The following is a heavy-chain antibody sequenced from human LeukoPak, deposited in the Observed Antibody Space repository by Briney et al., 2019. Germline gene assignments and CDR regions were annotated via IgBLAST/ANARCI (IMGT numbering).Heavy chain of an antibody. CDR3: ARDGGRIAARHINWFDP. CDR1: GGSISSSSYY. CDR2: IYYSGST. D-gene: IGHD6-6*01. J-gene: IGHJ5*02. V-gene: IGHV4-39*07. Sequence: PSETLSLTCTVSGGSISSSSYYWGWIRQPPGKGLECIGSIYYSGSTYYNPSLKSRVTISVDTSKNQFSLKLSSVTAADTAVYYCARDGGRIAARHINWFDPWGQGTLVTVSS.